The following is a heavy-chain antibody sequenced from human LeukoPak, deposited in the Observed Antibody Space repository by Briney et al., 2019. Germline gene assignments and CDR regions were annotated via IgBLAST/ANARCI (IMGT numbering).Heavy chain of an antibody. J-gene: IGHJ4*02. Sequence: GGSLRLSCAASGFTFSSYDMHWVRQATGKGLEWVSAIGTAGDTYYPGSVKGRFTISRENAKNSLYLQMNSLRAGDTAVYYCARGFDGSGSYYMDYWGQGTLVTVSS. V-gene: IGHV3-13*01. D-gene: IGHD3-10*01. CDR1: GFTFSSYD. CDR2: IGTAGDT. CDR3: ARGFDGSGSYYMDY.